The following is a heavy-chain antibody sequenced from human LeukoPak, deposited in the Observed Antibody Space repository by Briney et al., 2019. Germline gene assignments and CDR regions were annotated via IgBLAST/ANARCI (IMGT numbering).Heavy chain of an antibody. V-gene: IGHV3-15*01. CDR1: GFTFSNAW. Sequence: KSGGSLRLSCAASGFTFSNAWMSWVRQAPGKGLEWVGRIKSKTDGGTTDYAAPVKGRFTISRDDSKNTLYLQMNSLKTEDTAVYYCTTDARYFDRLFRDLDYWGQGTLVTVSS. J-gene: IGHJ4*02. CDR2: IKSKTDGGTT. CDR3: TTDARYFDRLFRDLDY. D-gene: IGHD3-9*01.